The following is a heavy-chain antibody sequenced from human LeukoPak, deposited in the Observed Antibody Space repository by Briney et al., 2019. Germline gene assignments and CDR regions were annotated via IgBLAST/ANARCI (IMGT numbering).Heavy chain of an antibody. CDR1: GGSISSYY. Sequence: SETLSLTCTVSGGSISSYYWSWLRQPPGKGLEWVGYIYYSGSTSYNPSLKSRVTISVDTSKNQFSLKLSSVTAADTAVYYCARTGRGGWSFFDYWGQGTLVTVSS. CDR3: ARTGRGGWSFFDY. CDR2: IYYSGST. J-gene: IGHJ4*02. D-gene: IGHD6-19*01. V-gene: IGHV4-59*01.